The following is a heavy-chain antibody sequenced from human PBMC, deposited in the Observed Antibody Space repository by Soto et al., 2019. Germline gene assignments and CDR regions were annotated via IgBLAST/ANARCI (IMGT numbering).Heavy chain of an antibody. J-gene: IGHJ4*02. D-gene: IGHD6-19*01. CDR2: ISYKGSNK. V-gene: IGHV3-30*18. CDR3: VNEIGSGWYDLDY. Sequence: QVPLVESGGGVVQPGRSLRLSCAASGFTFSHYGMHWVRQAPGKGLEWVALISYKGSNKHYAESVKGRFTISRDNSKNTLYLKMNSLRAEDTAVYYCVNEIGSGWYDLDYWGQGNLVTVSS. CDR1: GFTFSHYG.